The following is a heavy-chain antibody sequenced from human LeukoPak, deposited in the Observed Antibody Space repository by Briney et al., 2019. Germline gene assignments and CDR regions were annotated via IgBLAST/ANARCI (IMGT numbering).Heavy chain of an antibody. V-gene: IGHV3-23*01. CDR1: GFIFSDYA. D-gene: IGHD2-15*01. J-gene: IGHJ4*02. CDR2: ISDGGVRT. CDR3: AKDQAPRAARVIYFDY. Sequence: GGSLRLSCVASGFIFSDYAMGWVRQAPGKRLEWVSGISDGGVRTYYADSVKGRFTISRDNSKNTLFLHMDSLRVEDTAVYYCAKDQAPRAARVIYFDYWGQGNLVTVSS.